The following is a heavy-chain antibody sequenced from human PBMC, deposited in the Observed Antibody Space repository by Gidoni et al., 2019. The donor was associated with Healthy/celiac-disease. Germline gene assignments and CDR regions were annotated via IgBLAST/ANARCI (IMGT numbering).Heavy chain of an antibody. CDR3: ARANRYCSSTSCFMGGGMDV. J-gene: IGHJ6*02. V-gene: IGHV4-59*01. CDR2: ST. Sequence: STNYNPSLKSRVTISVDTSKNQFSLKLSSVTAADTAVYYCARANRYCSSTSCFMGGGMDVWGQGTTVTVSS. D-gene: IGHD2-2*01.